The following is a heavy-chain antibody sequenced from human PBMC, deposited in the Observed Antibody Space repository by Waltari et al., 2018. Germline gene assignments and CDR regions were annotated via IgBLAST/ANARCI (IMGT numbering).Heavy chain of an antibody. CDR2: IYYSGST. D-gene: IGHD2-15*01. J-gene: IGHJ6*02. V-gene: IGHV4-39*01. Sequence: QLQLQESGPGLVKPSETLSLTCPVSGGSISSSSYYWGWLRQPPGKGLEWIGSIYYSGSTYYNPSLKSRVTISVDTSKNQFSLKLSSVTAADTAVYYCASDGRRGSKHDYYYGMDVWGQGTTVTVSS. CDR3: ASDGRRGSKHDYYYGMDV. CDR1: GGSISSSSYY.